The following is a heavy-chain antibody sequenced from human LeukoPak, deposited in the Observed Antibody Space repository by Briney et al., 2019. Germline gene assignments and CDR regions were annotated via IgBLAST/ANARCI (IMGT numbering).Heavy chain of an antibody. CDR1: GGSISSSSYY. V-gene: IGHV4-39*01. CDR3: ARYRDFWSGYLDY. D-gene: IGHD3-3*01. CDR2: IYYSGST. Sequence: SETLSLTCTVSGGSISSSSYYWGWIRQPPGKGLEWIGSIYYSGSTYYNPSLKSRVTISVDTSKNQFSLKLSSVTAADTAAYYCARYRDFWSGYLDYWGQGTLVTVSS. J-gene: IGHJ4*02.